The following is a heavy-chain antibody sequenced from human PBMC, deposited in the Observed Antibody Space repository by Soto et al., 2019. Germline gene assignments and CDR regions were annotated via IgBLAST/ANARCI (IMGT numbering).Heavy chain of an antibody. Sequence: PSETLSLTCTVSGGSISSYYWSWTRQPPGKGLEWIGFIYYSGSTNYNPSLKSRVTISVDTSKNQFSLKLSSVTAADTAVYYCASSIVGATFFDYWGQGTLVTVSS. CDR1: GGSISSYY. CDR3: ASSIVGATFFDY. CDR2: IYYSGST. D-gene: IGHD1-26*01. J-gene: IGHJ4*02. V-gene: IGHV4-59*01.